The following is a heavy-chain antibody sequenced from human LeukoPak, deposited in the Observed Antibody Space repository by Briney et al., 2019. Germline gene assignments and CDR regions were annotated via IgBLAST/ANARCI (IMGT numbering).Heavy chain of an antibody. J-gene: IGHJ4*02. V-gene: IGHV4-61*01. D-gene: IGHD5-24*01. CDR3: ARVRLSTDGYNRRRYFDS. CDR1: GGSVSGGSYY. CDR2: IYYSGTT. Sequence: TPSETLSLTCNVSGGSVSGGSYYWSWIRQPPGKGLEWIGNIYYSGTTNYNPSLKSRVSISLAASKNQFSLKVNSVTAADTAEYYCARVRLSTDGYNRRRYFDSWGQGILVTVSS.